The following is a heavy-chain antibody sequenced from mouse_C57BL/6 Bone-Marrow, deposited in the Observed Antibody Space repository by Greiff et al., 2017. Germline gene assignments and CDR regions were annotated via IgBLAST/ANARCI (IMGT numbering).Heavy chain of an antibody. CDR3: TRGKYYGSSYSYWYFDV. D-gene: IGHD1-1*01. V-gene: IGHV5-9-1*02. CDR1: GFTFSSYA. Sequence: EVKLVESGEGLVKPGGSLKLSCAASGFTFSSYAMSWVRQTPEKRLEWVAYISSGGDYIYYADTVKGRFTISRDNARNTLYLQMSSLKSEDTAMYYCTRGKYYGSSYSYWYFDVWGTGTTVTVSS. J-gene: IGHJ1*03. CDR2: ISSGGDYI.